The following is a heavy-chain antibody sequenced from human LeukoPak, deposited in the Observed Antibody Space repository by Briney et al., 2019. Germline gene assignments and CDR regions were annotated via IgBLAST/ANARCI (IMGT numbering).Heavy chain of an antibody. CDR3: AKQLGYCSHGSCYFPY. J-gene: IGHJ4*02. CDR1: GFTFSSSA. CDR2: ISNNGGYT. V-gene: IGHV3-23*01. Sequence: GGSLRLSCAASGFTFSSSAMSWVRQAPGKGLEWVSAISNNGGYTYYADSVQGRFTISRDNSKSTLCLQMNSLRAEDTAVYYCAKQLGYCSHGSCYFPYWGQGTLVTVSS. D-gene: IGHD2-15*01.